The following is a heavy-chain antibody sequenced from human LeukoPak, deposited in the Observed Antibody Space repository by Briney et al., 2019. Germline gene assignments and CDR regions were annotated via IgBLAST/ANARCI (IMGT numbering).Heavy chain of an antibody. CDR2: IIPILGIA. CDR3: ARDMRASSTSCYYMDV. CDR1: GGTFSSYA. Sequence: ASVKVSCKASGGTFSSYAISWVRQAPGQGLEWMGRIIPILGIANYAQKFQGRVTITADKSTSTAYMELSSLRSEDTAVYYCARDMRASSTSCYYMDVWGKGTTVTVSS. D-gene: IGHD2-2*01. J-gene: IGHJ6*03. V-gene: IGHV1-69*04.